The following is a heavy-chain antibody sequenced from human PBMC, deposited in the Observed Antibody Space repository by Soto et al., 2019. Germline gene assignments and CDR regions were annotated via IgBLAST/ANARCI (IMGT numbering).Heavy chain of an antibody. Sequence: CKGSGYTFANSWIAWVRQMPGKGLEWLGNIFPGDSDTKYSPSFQGRVTLSADTSISTAYLQWSSLKASDTAMYYCARRPIFGVGIRDNGMDVWGQGTTVTVSS. J-gene: IGHJ6*02. CDR2: IFPGDSDT. CDR1: GYTFANSW. V-gene: IGHV5-51*01. CDR3: ARRPIFGVGIRDNGMDV. D-gene: IGHD3-3*01.